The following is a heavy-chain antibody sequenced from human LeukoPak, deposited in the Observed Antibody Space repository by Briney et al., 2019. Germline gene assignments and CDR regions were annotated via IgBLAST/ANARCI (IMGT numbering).Heavy chain of an antibody. V-gene: IGHV5-51*01. Sequence: GESLKISCKGSGSRFTNSWIGWVRQMPGKGLEWMGITYPGDSDTRYSPSFQGQVTFSADESISTAYLQWSSLKASDTAMYYCARRGGYSNGWYLDYWGQGTLVTVSS. CDR2: TYPGDSDT. CDR3: ARRGGYSNGWYLDY. D-gene: IGHD6-19*01. CDR1: GSRFTNSW. J-gene: IGHJ4*02.